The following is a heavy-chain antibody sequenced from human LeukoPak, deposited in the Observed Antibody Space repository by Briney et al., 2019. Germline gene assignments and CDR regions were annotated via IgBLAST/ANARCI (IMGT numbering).Heavy chain of an antibody. J-gene: IGHJ4*02. CDR2: IYSTGNT. CDR3: ARDSYSYGYGGFDY. Sequence: PSETLSLTCTVSGGSISSGDRYWSWIRQSPGKGLEWIGYIYSTGNTYYNPSLKSRVIISVDTSKNRFSLELNSVTAADTAVYYCARDSYSYGYGGFDYWGQGILVTVSS. CDR1: GGSISSGDRY. V-gene: IGHV4-30-4*01. D-gene: IGHD5-18*01.